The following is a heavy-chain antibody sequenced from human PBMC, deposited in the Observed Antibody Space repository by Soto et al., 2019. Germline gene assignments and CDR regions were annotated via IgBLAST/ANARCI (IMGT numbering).Heavy chain of an antibody. CDR2: INPADSDT. V-gene: IGHV5-51*01. CDR3: VRHEEFSDYYIGIEV. D-gene: IGHD3-3*01. Sequence: GESLKISCKGSGYSFTTYWIGWARQKPGKGLEWMGIINPADSDTRYSPSFQGHVTISADRSISTAYLQLSSLKASDTALYYCVRHEEFSDYYIGIEVWGQGTTVTSP. J-gene: IGHJ6*02. CDR1: GYSFTTYW.